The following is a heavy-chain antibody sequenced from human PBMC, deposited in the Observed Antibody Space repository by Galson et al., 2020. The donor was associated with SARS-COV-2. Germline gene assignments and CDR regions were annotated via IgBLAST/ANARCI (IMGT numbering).Heavy chain of an antibody. CDR2: ISGSGANT. V-gene: IGHV3-23*01. D-gene: IGHD3-22*01. J-gene: IGHJ4*02. CDR1: GFTFTTYT. Sequence: TGGSLRLSCAASGFTFTTYTMSWVRQAPGKGLEWVASISGSGANTYYADSAKGRFTISKDNSKNTLNLQINSLRLEDTAVYYCAKSSERVSITVYVVSFPEHFDYWGPGTLVTVSS. CDR3: AKSSERVSITVYVVSFPEHFDY.